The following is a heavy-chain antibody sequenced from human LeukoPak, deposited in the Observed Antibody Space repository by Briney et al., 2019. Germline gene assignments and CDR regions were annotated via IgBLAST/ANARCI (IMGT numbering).Heavy chain of an antibody. CDR3: ARDGYSSSWKGVSGPATYYYYMDV. V-gene: IGHV4-4*07. J-gene: IGHJ6*03. CDR1: GGSISSTSY. D-gene: IGHD6-13*01. CDR2: IYTSGST. Sequence: SETLSLTFTVSGGSISSTSYWGWIRQPAGKGLEWIGRIYTSGSTNYNPSLKSQVTMSVDTSKNQFSLKLSSVTAADTAVYYCARDGYSSSWKGVSGPATYYYYMDVWGKGTTVTVSS.